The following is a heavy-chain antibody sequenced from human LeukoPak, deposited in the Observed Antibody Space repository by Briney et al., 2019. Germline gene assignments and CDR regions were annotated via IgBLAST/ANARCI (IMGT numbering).Heavy chain of an antibody. CDR1: GFTFRSYG. CDR2: ISYDGSNK. V-gene: IGHV3-30*18. CDR3: AKDLEGAQGK. J-gene: IGHJ4*02. D-gene: IGHD1-26*01. Sequence: GRSLRLSCAASGFTFRSYGMHWVRQAPGKGLEWVAVISYDGSNKYSADSVKGRFTISRDNSKNTLYLQVNSLRAEDTAVYYCAKDLEGAQGKWGQGALVSVSS.